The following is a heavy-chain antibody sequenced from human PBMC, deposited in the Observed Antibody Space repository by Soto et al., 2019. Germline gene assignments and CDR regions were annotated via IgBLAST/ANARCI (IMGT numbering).Heavy chain of an antibody. D-gene: IGHD3-10*01. V-gene: IGHV4-31*03. Sequence: SETLSLTCTVSGGSISSGGYYWSWIRQHPGKGLEWIGYIYYSGSTYYNPSLKSRVTISVDTSKNQFSLKLSSVTAADTAVYYFAREQHYYGCHLFAPWSQGTLVTVSS. CDR2: IYYSGST. CDR3: AREQHYYGCHLFAP. CDR1: GGSISSGGYY. J-gene: IGHJ5*02.